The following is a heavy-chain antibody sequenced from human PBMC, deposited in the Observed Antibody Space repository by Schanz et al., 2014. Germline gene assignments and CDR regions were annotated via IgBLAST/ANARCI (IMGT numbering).Heavy chain of an antibody. CDR3: ASVIMVAGNHRDGRDV. D-gene: IGHD6-19*01. CDR2: ISGSSSTK. CDR1: GFTFSTYA. J-gene: IGHJ6*02. V-gene: IGHV3-48*02. Sequence: EVKLLESGGHLVQPGGSLRLSCVASGFTFSTYAMSWVRQAPGKGPEWVSYISGSSSTKYYADSVKGRFTISRDNARSSLYLQMSSLRDGDTAVYYCASVIMVAGNHRDGRDVWGQGTTVIVSS.